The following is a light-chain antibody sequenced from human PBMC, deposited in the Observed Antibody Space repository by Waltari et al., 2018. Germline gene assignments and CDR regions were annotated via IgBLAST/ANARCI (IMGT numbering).Light chain of an antibody. CDR1: SGHSSNV. V-gene: IGLV4-69*01. CDR3: QTGGHGTWV. CDR2: VNSDGSH. J-gene: IGLJ3*02. Sequence: QLVLTQSPSASASLGASVKLTCTRSSGHSSNVIAWLQQQPEKGPRYLMKVNSDGSHSKGDEIPDRFSGSTSGAERYLAISSVQPEDEADYYCQTGGHGTWVFGGGTKLTVL.